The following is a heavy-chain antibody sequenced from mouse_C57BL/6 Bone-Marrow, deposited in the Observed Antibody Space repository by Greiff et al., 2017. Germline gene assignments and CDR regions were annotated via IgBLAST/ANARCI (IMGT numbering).Heavy chain of an antibody. V-gene: IGHV14-4*01. CDR3: TLPCYFDY. CDR2: IDPENGDT. D-gene: IGHD5-5*01. J-gene: IGHJ2*01. CDR1: GFNFKDDY. Sequence: VQLQQSGAELVRPGASVKLSCTASGFNFKDDYMHWVKQRPEQGLEWIGWIDPENGDTEYASKFQGKATITADPSSNTSYLQLSSLTSEDTAVYYCTLPCYFDYWGQGTTLTVSA.